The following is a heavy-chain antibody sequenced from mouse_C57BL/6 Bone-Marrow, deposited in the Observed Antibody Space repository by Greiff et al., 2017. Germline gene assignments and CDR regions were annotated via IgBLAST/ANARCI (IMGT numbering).Heavy chain of an antibody. CDR2: ILPGSGST. CDR1: GYTFTGYW. V-gene: IGHV1-9*01. J-gene: IGHJ1*03. D-gene: IGHD2-12*01. Sequence: VHLQQSGAELMKPGASVKLSCKASGYTFTGYWIEWVKQRPGHGLEWIGEILPGSGSTNYNEKFKGKATFTADTSSNTAYMPLSSLTTDDSAIYYCAREGVYSDWYFDVWGTGTGVTVSA. CDR3: AREGVYSDWYFDV.